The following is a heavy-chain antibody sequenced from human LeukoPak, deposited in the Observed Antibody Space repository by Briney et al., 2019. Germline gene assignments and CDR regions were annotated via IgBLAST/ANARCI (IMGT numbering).Heavy chain of an antibody. CDR3: ARGGKIVAEGSYYYYMDV. D-gene: IGHD2-15*01. V-gene: IGHV4-34*01. CDR2: INHSGST. J-gene: IGHJ6*03. Sequence: SETLSLTCAVYGGSFSGYYWSWIRQPPGKGLEWIGEINHSGSTYYNPSLKSRVTISVDTSKNQFSLKLSSVTAADTAVYYCARGGKIVAEGSYYYYMDVWGKGTTVTVSS. CDR1: GGSFSGYY.